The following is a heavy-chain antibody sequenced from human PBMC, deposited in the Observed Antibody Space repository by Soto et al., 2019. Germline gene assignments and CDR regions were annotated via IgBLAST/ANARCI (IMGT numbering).Heavy chain of an antibody. Sequence: HGESLKISCKGSGYTFTSYWIGWVRQTPWKGLEWMGIIYPTDSDTRYSPSFQGQVTMSADKSISTAYLQWSSLKASDSAMYYCARQDAGTARSDYWGQGTMVT. CDR3: ARQDAGTARSDY. D-gene: IGHD1-26*01. J-gene: IGHJ4*02. V-gene: IGHV5-51*01. CDR1: GYTFTSYW. CDR2: IYPTDSDT.